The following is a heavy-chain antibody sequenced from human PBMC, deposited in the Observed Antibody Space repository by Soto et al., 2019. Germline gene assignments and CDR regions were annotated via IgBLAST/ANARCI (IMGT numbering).Heavy chain of an antibody. CDR3: ARSSTVDTTAGGTHFDY. V-gene: IGHV1-3*01. CDR1: GYTFTSYG. CDR2: INRGNGNT. Sequence: ASVKVSCKASGYTFTSYGISWVRQAPGQRLEWMGWINRGNGNTEYSQKFQGRVTITRDTSASSVYMELSSLTSEDTAVYYCARSSTVDTTAGGTHFDYWGQGTLVTVSS. D-gene: IGHD1-1*01. J-gene: IGHJ4*02.